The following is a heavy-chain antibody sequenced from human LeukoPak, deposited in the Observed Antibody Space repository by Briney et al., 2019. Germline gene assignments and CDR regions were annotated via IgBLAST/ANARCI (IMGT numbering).Heavy chain of an antibody. D-gene: IGHD2-15*01. CDR1: GYTFTNYA. CDR3: ARDRWHCRVNCDSVYYFALDV. J-gene: IGHJ6*02. V-gene: IGHV1-3*01. CDR2: INPGNGDT. Sequence: WASVKVSCKGSGYTFTNYAIHWVRQAPGQSLEWLGWINPGNGDTKYSQDFQGRVTINTDTSAATAYVELNSLTSEDTAVYYCARDRWHCRVNCDSVYYFALDVWGQGTTVTVS.